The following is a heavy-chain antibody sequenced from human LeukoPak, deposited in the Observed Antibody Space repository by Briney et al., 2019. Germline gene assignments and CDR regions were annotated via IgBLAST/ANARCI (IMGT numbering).Heavy chain of an antibody. CDR1: GGSFSGYY. V-gene: IGHV4-34*01. D-gene: IGHD5-18*01. CDR2: INHSGST. Sequence: PSETLSLTCAVYGGSFSGYYWSWIRQPPGKGLEWSVEINHSGSTNYNPSLKSRVTISVDTSKNQFSLKLSSVTAADTAVYYCARGRRIQLWFGSSFDYWGQGTLVTVSS. CDR3: ARGRRIQLWFGSSFDY. J-gene: IGHJ4*02.